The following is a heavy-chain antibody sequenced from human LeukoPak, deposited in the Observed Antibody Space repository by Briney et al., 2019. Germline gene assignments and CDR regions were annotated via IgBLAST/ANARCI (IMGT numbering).Heavy chain of an antibody. V-gene: IGHV3-30*04. Sequence: TGGSLRLSCAASGFTFSSYAMHWVRQAPGKGLEWVAVISYDGSNKYYADSVKGRFTISRDNSKNTLYLQMNSLRAEDTAVYYCARYSGSYFWFDPWGQGTLVTVSS. CDR1: GFTFSSYA. CDR3: ARYSGSYFWFDP. CDR2: ISYDGSNK. J-gene: IGHJ5*02. D-gene: IGHD1-26*01.